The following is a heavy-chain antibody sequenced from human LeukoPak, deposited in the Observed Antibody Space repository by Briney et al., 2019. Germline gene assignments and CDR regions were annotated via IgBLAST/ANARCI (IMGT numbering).Heavy chain of an antibody. Sequence: GGSLRLSCAASGFTFTNYAMTWVRQVPGKGLEWVSHISGSGGSSYHVDSVKGRFTISRDNSKNTLYLQMNSLRVEDTAVYYCARLGRYADYWGQGTLVTVSS. V-gene: IGHV3-23*01. CDR2: ISGSGGSS. CDR3: ARLGRYADY. CDR1: GFTFTNYA. D-gene: IGHD3-16*01. J-gene: IGHJ4*02.